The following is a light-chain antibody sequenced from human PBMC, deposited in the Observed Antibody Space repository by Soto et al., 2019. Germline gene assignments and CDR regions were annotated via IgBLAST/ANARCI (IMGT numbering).Light chain of an antibody. J-gene: IGKJ5*01. Sequence: DLQMTQSRSSVSASVGDRVTITCRASQGISSWLAWYQQKPGKAPKLLIYAASGLQSGVPSRFSGSGSLTDFTLTISSLQPEDFSTSYCQQDNSFPPASITDGQGTRLEIK. CDR2: AAS. V-gene: IGKV1-12*01. CDR1: QGISSW. CDR3: QQDNSFPPASIT.